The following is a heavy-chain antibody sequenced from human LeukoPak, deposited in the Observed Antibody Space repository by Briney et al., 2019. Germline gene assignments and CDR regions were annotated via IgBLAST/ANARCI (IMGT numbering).Heavy chain of an antibody. D-gene: IGHD6-25*01. J-gene: IGHJ4*02. Sequence: SGPALVKPTQTLTLTCTFSGFSLSTSGNCVSWIRQPPGKALEWLARIDWDDDKYYSTSLKTRLTISKDTSKNQAVLTMTNMAPVDTATYYCARGNDWGTGYHLDYWGQGALVTVSS. CDR3: ARGNDWGTGYHLDY. V-gene: IGHV2-70*11. CDR1: GFSLSTSGNC. CDR2: IDWDDDK.